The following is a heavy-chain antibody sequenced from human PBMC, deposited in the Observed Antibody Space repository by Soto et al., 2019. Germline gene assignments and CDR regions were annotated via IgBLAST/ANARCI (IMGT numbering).Heavy chain of an antibody. D-gene: IGHD2-2*01. CDR3: ARRLVLQAAAGDFVYYGMDV. Sequence: SETLSLTCTVSGGSISSYYWSWLRQPPGKGLEWIGYIYYSGSTNYNPSLKSRVTISVDMSKNQFSLKLSSVTAADTAVYYCARRLVLQAAAGDFVYYGMDVWSQRTTVTVSS. CDR1: GGSISSYY. V-gene: IGHV4-59*08. J-gene: IGHJ6*02. CDR2: IYYSGST.